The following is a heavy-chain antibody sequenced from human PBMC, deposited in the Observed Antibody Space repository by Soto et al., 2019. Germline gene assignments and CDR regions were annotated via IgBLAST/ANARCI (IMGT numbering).Heavy chain of an antibody. D-gene: IGHD2-15*01. CDR3: AAELYSGGRCCSFDI. J-gene: IGHJ3*02. V-gene: IGHV1-58*01. Sequence: GAPVKVSCKASGFTLIKFSVQWGRQAPGQRLEWMGWIVVGPGNTNYAQELQGRVTITRDVSTNTAYMELRGLRSEDTAVYYCAAELYSGGRCCSFDIWGQGTMVTVSS. CDR1: GFTLIKFS. CDR2: IVVGPGNT.